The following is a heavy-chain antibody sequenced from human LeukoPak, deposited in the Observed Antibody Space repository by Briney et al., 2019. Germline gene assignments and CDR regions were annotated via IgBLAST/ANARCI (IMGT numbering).Heavy chain of an antibody. D-gene: IGHD2-2*01. CDR1: GFNFSTYA. Sequence: GGSLRLSCEASGFNFSTYAMSWVRQAPGKGLEWVSTISGGGGGTKYADSVKGRFTISRDNSKNTFSLQMNSLRAEDTAVYYCARDRSDDTRWYVGSHWGQGTLVTFSS. J-gene: IGHJ4*02. V-gene: IGHV3-23*01. CDR2: ISGGGGGT. CDR3: ARDRSDDTRWYVGSH.